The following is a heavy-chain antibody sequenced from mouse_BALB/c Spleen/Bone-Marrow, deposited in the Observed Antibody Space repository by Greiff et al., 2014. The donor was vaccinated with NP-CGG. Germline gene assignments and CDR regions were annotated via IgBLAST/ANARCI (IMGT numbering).Heavy chain of an antibody. Sequence: VQLQPSGAELVKPGASVKLSCTASGFNIKDTHMPWVKQGPDQGLEWIGRIDPANGNTKYDPNFQGKAAITADTSSNTAYLQLSSLTSEDTAVYYCSRDYGGTAWFACWGHGTLVTVSA. V-gene: IGHV14-3*02. D-gene: IGHD1-1*01. J-gene: IGHJ3*01. CDR2: IDPANGNT. CDR3: SRDYGGTAWFAC. CDR1: GFNIKDTH.